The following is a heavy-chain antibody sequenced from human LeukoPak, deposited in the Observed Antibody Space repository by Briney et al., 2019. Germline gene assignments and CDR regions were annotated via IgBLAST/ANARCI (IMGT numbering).Heavy chain of an antibody. V-gene: IGHV3-23*01. Sequence: PGESLRLSCAASGFSFSSYAMSWVRQAPGKGLEWVSVISDSGGTTYYADSVKGRFTISRDNSKNTLYLQMNSLRAEDTAVYYCATGLNNGWYTYGYWGQGTLVTVSS. D-gene: IGHD6-19*01. CDR3: ATGLNNGWYTYGY. CDR2: ISDSGGTT. CDR1: GFSFSSYA. J-gene: IGHJ4*01.